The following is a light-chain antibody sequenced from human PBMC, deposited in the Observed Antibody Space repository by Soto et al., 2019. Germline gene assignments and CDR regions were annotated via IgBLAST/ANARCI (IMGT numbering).Light chain of an antibody. Sequence: EIVLTQSPGTLSLSPGERATLSCRASQSVSSIYLAWYQQAPGQAPRLLIYGASSRATGIPDRFGGSGSGTDFTLTISRLEPEDFAVYYCQQFDGSSYTFGQGTKLEIK. CDR3: QQFDGSSYT. V-gene: IGKV3-20*01. CDR2: GAS. J-gene: IGKJ2*01. CDR1: QSVSSIY.